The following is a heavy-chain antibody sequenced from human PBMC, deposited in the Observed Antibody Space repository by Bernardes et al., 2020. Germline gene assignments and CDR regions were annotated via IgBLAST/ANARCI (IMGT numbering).Heavy chain of an antibody. Sequence: GGSLRLSCTASGFTFSTYSMTWVRQAPGKGLEWVSSISSTSFYIYYGDSVKGRFTISRENAKNSLYLQVDSLRAEDTAVYYCARHRIGGYGNYAPPDYFDYWGQGTLVTVSS. CDR3: ARHRIGGYGNYAPPDYFDY. CDR1: GFTFSTYS. CDR2: ISSTSFYI. J-gene: IGHJ4*02. V-gene: IGHV3-21*06. D-gene: IGHD4-17*01.